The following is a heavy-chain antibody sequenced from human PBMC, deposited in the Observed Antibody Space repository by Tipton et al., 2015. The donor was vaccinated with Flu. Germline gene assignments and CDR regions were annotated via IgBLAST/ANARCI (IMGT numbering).Heavy chain of an antibody. J-gene: IGHJ3*02. D-gene: IGHD4-17*01. V-gene: IGHV4-39*07. CDR1: GGSTSSSSYY. CDR3: ASTYGDYVDGDDAFDI. Sequence: TLSLTCTVSGGSTSSSSYYWGWIRQPPGKGLEWIGSIYYSGSTYYNPSLKSRVTISVDTSKNQFSLKLSSVTAADTAVYYCASTYGDYVDGDDAFDIWGQGTMVTVS. CDR2: IYYSGST.